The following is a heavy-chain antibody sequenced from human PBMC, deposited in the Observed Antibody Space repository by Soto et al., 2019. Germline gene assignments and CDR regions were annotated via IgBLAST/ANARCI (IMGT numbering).Heavy chain of an antibody. Sequence: SLRLSCAASGFTFSSYGMHWVRQAPGKGLDWVAVISYDGSNKYYADSVKGRFTISRDNSKNTLYLQMNSLRAEDTAVYYCAKDRKRNYSSSQNYYYYGMDVWGQGXTVTVYS. CDR1: GFTFSSYG. CDR3: AKDRKRNYSSSQNYYYYGMDV. CDR2: ISYDGSNK. D-gene: IGHD6-6*01. V-gene: IGHV3-30*18. J-gene: IGHJ6*02.